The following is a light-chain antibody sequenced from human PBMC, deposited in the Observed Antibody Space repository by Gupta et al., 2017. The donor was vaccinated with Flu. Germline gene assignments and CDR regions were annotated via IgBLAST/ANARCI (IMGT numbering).Light chain of an antibody. J-gene: IGLJ2*01. CDR3: QAWGTGPV. CDR2: VTSDGSR. V-gene: IGLV4-69*01. CDR1: TGHSNYA. Sequence: QVVLTQPPSASASLGASVTLTCTLSTGHSNYAVAWHQQQPEKGPRYLMKVTSDGSRTRGDGIPDRFSGSSSGVDRYLTISSLQSEDEGDYYCQAWGTGPVFGGGTRLTV.